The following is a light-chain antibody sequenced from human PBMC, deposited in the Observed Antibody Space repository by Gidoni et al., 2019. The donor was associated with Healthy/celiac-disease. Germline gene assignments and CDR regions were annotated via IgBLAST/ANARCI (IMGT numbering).Light chain of an antibody. CDR1: QSLLHSNGCNY. V-gene: IGKV2-28*01. CDR3: MQALQTPRYT. J-gene: IGKJ2*01. CDR2: LGS. Sequence: IVMTQSPLSLPVTPGEPASITCRSSQSLLHSNGCNYLDWYLQKPGQSPQLLIYLGSNRASGVPDRFSGSGSGTDFTLKISRVEAEDVGVYYCMQALQTPRYTFGQGTKLEIK.